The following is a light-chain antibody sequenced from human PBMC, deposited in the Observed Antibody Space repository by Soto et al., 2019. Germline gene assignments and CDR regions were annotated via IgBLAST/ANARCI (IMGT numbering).Light chain of an antibody. CDR2: KAS. Sequence: DIQLTQSPSTLSASVGARVTIACRASQSVRTWLAWYQQKPGKAPKLMIYKASTLESGVPSRFSGSGSETEFTLTISSLQPDDFAIYYCQQYNSFSQWTFGQGTKVEIK. CDR3: QQYNSFSQWT. V-gene: IGKV1-5*03. CDR1: QSVRTW. J-gene: IGKJ1*01.